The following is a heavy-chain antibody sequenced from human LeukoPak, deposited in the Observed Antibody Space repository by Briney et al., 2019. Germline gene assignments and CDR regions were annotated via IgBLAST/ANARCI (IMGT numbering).Heavy chain of an antibody. Sequence: PGGSPRLSCAGSGFTFSRSWMTWVRQAPGKGLEWVASIKQDGSVKHYMDSVKGRFTISRDNAENSLYLQMNSLRAEDTAVYYCAKLLGDVTTFDYWGQGTLVTVSS. V-gene: IGHV3-7*01. J-gene: IGHJ4*02. CDR3: AKLLGDVTTFDY. CDR1: GFTFSRSW. D-gene: IGHD3-16*01. CDR2: IKQDGSVK.